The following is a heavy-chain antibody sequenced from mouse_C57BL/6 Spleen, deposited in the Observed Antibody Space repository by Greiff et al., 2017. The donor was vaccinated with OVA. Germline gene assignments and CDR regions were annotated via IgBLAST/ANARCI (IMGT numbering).Heavy chain of an antibody. V-gene: IGHV1-26*01. D-gene: IGHD1-1*01. J-gene: IGHJ3*01. CDR1: GYTFTDYY. Sequence: EVQLQQSGPELVKPGASVKISCKASGYTFTDYYMNWVKQSHGKSLEWIGDINPNNGGTSYNQKFKGKATLTVDKSSSTAYMELRSLTSEDSAVYYCAKYTYGSSLFAYWGQGTLVTVSA. CDR2: INPNNGGT. CDR3: AKYTYGSSLFAY.